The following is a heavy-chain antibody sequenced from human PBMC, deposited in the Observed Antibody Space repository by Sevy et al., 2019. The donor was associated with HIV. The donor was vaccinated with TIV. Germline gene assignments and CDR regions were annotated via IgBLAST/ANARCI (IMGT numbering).Heavy chain of an antibody. D-gene: IGHD2-2*01. CDR2: ISGSGGST. J-gene: IGHJ4*02. CDR1: GFTFSNYA. CDR3: AKGPLAAAVVVLPGWFDY. Sequence: GGSLRLSCAASGFTFSNYAMSWVRQAPGKGLEWVSAISGSGGSTYYADSVKGRFTISRDNSKNTLYLQMNSLRAEDTAVYYGAKGPLAAAVVVLPGWFDYWGQGTLVTVSS. V-gene: IGHV3-23*01.